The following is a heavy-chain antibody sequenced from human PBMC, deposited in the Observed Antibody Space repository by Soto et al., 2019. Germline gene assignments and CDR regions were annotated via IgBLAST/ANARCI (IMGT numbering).Heavy chain of an antibody. V-gene: IGHV4-4*07. CDR3: ARGGGVPALGHP. Sequence: QVHLEESGPGLVKPSETLSLICSVSGVSMRNSYWTWIRQSARKGLEWIGRISTSGNTNYNPSLNSRLTMSVDPSKNQVSLKLTSVTAACTAVYYCARGGGVPALGHPWGQGTLVTVSS. J-gene: IGHJ5*02. CDR1: GVSMRNSY. CDR2: ISTSGNT. D-gene: IGHD3-16*01.